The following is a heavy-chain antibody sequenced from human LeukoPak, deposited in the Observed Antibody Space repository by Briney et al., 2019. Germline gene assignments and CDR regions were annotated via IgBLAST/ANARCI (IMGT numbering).Heavy chain of an antibody. CDR2: IRQDGGEA. J-gene: IGHJ4*02. Sequence: GGSLTLSCAASGFTFSTYWMTWVRQGPGKGLEWVANIRQDGGEAYYVDSVKGRFTISRDNAKASAYLQMNSLTADDTAVYYCVRGGTFRYNGTSGDYWGQGTLVTVSS. CDR3: VRGGTFRYNGTSGDY. D-gene: IGHD1-26*01. CDR1: GFTFSTYW. V-gene: IGHV3-7*03.